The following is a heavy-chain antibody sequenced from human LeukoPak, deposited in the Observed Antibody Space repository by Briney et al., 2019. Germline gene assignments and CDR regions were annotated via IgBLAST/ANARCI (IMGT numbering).Heavy chain of an antibody. CDR1: GLTFSNTW. Sequence: GGSLRLSCAASGLTFSNTWMSWARQAPGKGLEWIGLISRQSDGGSTRYAAPVEDRFTISRDESKSTLYLQMNNLKTEDTGVYYCSGTFLGYWGQGTLVTVSA. CDR3: SGTFLGY. CDR2: ISRQSDGGST. V-gene: IGHV3-15*01. J-gene: IGHJ4*02. D-gene: IGHD3-16*01.